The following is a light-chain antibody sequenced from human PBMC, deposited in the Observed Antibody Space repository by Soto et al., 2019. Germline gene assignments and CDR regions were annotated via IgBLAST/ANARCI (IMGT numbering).Light chain of an antibody. Sequence: EIVLTPSPGSLSLSPGESATLSCRASQSLRDTHVAWYQQKPGQAPRLLIYGASNRATGIPDRFSGSGSGTDFTLTISRLEPEEFAVYYCQQYGSSGTFGQGTKVDIK. CDR3: QQYGSSGT. CDR2: GAS. V-gene: IGKV3-20*01. J-gene: IGKJ1*01. CDR1: QSLRDTH.